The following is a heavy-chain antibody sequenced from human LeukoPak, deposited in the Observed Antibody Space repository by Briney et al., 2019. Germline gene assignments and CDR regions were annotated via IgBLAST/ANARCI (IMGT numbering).Heavy chain of an antibody. V-gene: IGHV4-39*01. D-gene: IGHD6-13*01. CDR2: IYYSGST. J-gene: IGHJ6*03. CDR3: ARAGGIAAAELPSYMDV. Sequence: PSETLSLTSTVSGGSISSSSYYWGWIRQPPGKGLEWIGSIYYSGSTYYNPSLKSRVTISVDTSKNQFSLKLSSVTAADTAVYYCARAGGIAAAELPSYMDVWGKGTTVTVSS. CDR1: GGSISSSSYY.